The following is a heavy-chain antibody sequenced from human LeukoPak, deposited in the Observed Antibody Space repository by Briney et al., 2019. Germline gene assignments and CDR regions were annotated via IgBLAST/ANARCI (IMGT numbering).Heavy chain of an antibody. CDR2: ISSSSSYI. D-gene: IGHD3-16*02. Sequence: GSLELSCAASGFPFSSFSMHWVRRAPGKGLGWVSSISSSSSYIYYADSVKGRFTISRDNAKNSLYLQMNSLRAEDTAVYYCARAYDYVWGSYRYPDYWGQGTLVTVSS. J-gene: IGHJ4*02. V-gene: IGHV3-21*01. CDR3: ARAYDYVWGSYRYPDY. CDR1: GFPFSSFS.